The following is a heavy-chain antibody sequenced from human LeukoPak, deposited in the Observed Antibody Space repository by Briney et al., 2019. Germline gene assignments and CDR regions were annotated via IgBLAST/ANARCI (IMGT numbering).Heavy chain of an antibody. CDR3: TAGTGYSDHDY. CDR2: IKSKTNDETT. J-gene: IGHJ4*02. Sequence: GGSLRLSCAASGFTFNNDWMSWVRQAPGKGLEWVGRIKSKTNDETTDYAAPVKGRFTISRDDSKNTLYLQMNSLKTEDTAVYYCTAGTGYSDHDYWGQGTLVTVSS. D-gene: IGHD5-12*01. CDR1: GFTFNNDW. V-gene: IGHV3-15*01.